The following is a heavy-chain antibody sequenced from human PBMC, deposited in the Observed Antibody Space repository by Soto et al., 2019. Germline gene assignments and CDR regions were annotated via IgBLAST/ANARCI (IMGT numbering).Heavy chain of an antibody. V-gene: IGHV5-51*01. CDR1: GYSFTTYW. D-gene: IGHD6-13*01. J-gene: IGHJ5*02. CDR3: ARHGTSWNNWFDP. Sequence: GESLKISCKGSGYSFTTYWIGWVRQMPGKGLEWMGIIYPGDSDTRYSPSFQGQVTISADKSITTAYLQWSSLKASDTAMYYCARHGTSWNNWFDPWGQGTLVTVSS. CDR2: IYPGDSDT.